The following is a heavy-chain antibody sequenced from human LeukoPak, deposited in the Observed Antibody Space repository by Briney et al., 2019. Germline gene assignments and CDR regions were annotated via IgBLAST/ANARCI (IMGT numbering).Heavy chain of an antibody. J-gene: IGHJ4*02. D-gene: IGHD6-19*01. Sequence: PSETLSLTCTVSGGSISLSNYYWGWVRQPPGKGLEWIGSIYYSGSTNYNPSLKSRVTISVDTSKNQFSLKLSSVTAADTAVYYCARADSSGWFNYDYWGQGTLVTVSS. V-gene: IGHV4-39*07. CDR1: GGSISLSNYY. CDR2: IYYSGST. CDR3: ARADSSGWFNYDY.